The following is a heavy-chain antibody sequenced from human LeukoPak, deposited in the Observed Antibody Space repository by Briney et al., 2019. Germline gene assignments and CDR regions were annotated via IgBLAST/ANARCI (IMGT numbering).Heavy chain of an antibody. J-gene: IGHJ4*02. V-gene: IGHV3-7*01. D-gene: IGHD2-2*02. CDR2: IMHDGSDK. CDR1: GFTFSSFW. CDR3: ARGGLYCSGTSCYKETDY. Sequence: PGGSLRLSCAASGFTFSSFWMTWVRQAPGKGLEWVANIMHDGSDKYYADSVKGRFAISRDNAKNSLYLQMNSLRVEDTAVYYSARGGLYCSGTSCYKETDYWGQGTLVTVSS.